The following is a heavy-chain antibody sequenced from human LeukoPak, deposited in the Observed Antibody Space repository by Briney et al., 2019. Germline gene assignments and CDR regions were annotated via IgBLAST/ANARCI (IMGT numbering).Heavy chain of an antibody. CDR1: GFTFSSYW. Sequence: GGSLRLSCAASGFTFSSYWMSWVRQAPGKGLEWVANIKQDGSEKYYVDSVKGRFTISRDNAKNSLYLQMNSLRSDDTAVYYCARDFEPGIAAAGTVDYWGQGTLVTVSS. CDR3: ARDFEPGIAAAGTVDY. D-gene: IGHD6-13*01. J-gene: IGHJ4*02. CDR2: IKQDGSEK. V-gene: IGHV3-7*03.